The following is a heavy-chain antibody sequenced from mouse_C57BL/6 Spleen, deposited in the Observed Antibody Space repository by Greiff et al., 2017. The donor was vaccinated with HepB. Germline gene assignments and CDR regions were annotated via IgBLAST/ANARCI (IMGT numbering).Heavy chain of an antibody. V-gene: IGHV1-18*01. CDR3: ARSLHYYGSREGYFDV. Sequence: KQSHGKSLEWIGDINPNNGGTIYNQKFKGKATLTVDKSSSTAYMELRSLTSEDTAVYYCARSLHYYGSREGYFDVWGTGTTVTVSS. D-gene: IGHD1-1*01. CDR2: INPNNGGT. J-gene: IGHJ1*03.